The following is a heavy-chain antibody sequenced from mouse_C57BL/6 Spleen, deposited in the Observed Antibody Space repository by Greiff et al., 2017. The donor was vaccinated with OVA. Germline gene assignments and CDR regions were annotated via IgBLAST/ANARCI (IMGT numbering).Heavy chain of an antibody. CDR3: ACTALATGYAMDY. CDR2: IDPEDGDT. Sequence: VQLQQSGAELVKPGASVKLSCTASGFTFKDYYMHWVKQRTEQGLEWIGRIDPEDGDTKYAPKFQGKATITADTSSNTAYLQLSSLTSEDSAVYYCACTALATGYAMDYWGQGTSLTVSS. J-gene: IGHJ4*01. V-gene: IGHV14-2*01. CDR1: GFTFKDYY. D-gene: IGHD3-1*01.